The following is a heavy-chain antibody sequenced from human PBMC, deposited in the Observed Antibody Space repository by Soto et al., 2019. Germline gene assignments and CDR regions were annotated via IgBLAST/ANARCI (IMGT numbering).Heavy chain of an antibody. CDR3: ARVPHFRSGYSGEYGMDV. J-gene: IGHJ6*02. CDR1: GYTFTGYY. D-gene: IGHD3-3*01. Sequence: QVQLVQSGAEVKKPGASVKVSCKASGYTFTGYYMHWVRQAPGQGLEWMGWINTNSGGTNYAQKFQGWVPMARDTSIIAAYMELSRLRSDDTAVDYWARVPHFRSGYSGEYGMDVWGQGPTVTVSS. CDR2: INTNSGGT. V-gene: IGHV1-2*04.